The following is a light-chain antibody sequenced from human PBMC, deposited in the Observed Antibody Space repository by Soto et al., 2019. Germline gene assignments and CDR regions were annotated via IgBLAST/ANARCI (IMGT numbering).Light chain of an antibody. Sequence: EIVLTQSPATLSLSPGERATLSCRASQSVSSYLAWYQRKPGQPPRLLIYDASNRATGIPARFSGGGSGTDFTLTISSLEPEDFAVYYCQQRSSWPLLTFGGGTEVEIK. CDR1: QSVSSY. CDR3: QQRSSWPLLT. V-gene: IGKV3-11*01. J-gene: IGKJ4*01. CDR2: DAS.